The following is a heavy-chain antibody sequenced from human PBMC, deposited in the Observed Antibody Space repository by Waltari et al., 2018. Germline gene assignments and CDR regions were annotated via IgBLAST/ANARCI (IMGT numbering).Heavy chain of an antibody. CDR3: ARPSLLWFRELDAFDI. CDR2: IYPGDSDT. J-gene: IGHJ3*02. V-gene: IGHV5-51*01. D-gene: IGHD3-10*01. Sequence: EVQLVQSGAEVKKPGESLKISCKGSGYSFTSYWIGWVRQMPGKGLEWMGIIYPGDSDTRYSPSCQGQVTISADKSISTAYLQWSSLKASDTAMYYCARPSLLWFRELDAFDIWGQGTMVTVSS. CDR1: GYSFTSYW.